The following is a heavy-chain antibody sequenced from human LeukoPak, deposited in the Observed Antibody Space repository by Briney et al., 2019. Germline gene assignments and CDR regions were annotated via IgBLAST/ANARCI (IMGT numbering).Heavy chain of an antibody. V-gene: IGHV3-30*02. Sequence: GGSLRLSCVASGFTFRSYGMSWVRQAPGKGLEWVAFIRYDGSNKYYADSVKGRFTISRDNSKNTLYLQMNSLRAEDTAVYYCAKDHERSSGYQVALDYWGQGTLVTVSS. D-gene: IGHD3-22*01. CDR1: GFTFRSYG. CDR3: AKDHERSSGYQVALDY. CDR2: IRYDGSNK. J-gene: IGHJ4*02.